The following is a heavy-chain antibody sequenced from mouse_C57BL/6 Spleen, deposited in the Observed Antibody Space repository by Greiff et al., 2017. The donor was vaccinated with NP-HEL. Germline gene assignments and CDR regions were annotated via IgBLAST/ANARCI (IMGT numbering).Heavy chain of an antibody. CDR3: ARDRGSSLFDY. J-gene: IGHJ2*01. Sequence: EVMLVESGGGLVKPGGSLKLSCAASGFTFSSYAMSWVRQTPEKRLEWVATISDGGSYTYYPDNVKGRFTISRDNAKNNLYLQMSHLKSEDTAMYYCARDRGSSLFDYWGQGTTLTVSS. CDR1: GFTFSSYA. D-gene: IGHD1-1*01. V-gene: IGHV5-4*01. CDR2: ISDGGSYT.